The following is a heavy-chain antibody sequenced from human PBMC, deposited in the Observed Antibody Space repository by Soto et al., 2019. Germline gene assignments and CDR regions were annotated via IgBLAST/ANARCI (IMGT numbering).Heavy chain of an antibody. CDR2: IRSKATSCAT. CDR3: FRENYFSYHGMDV. J-gene: IGHJ6*02. Sequence: GGSLRLSCAGSAFAFSGSTIHWVRQPPGQGLEWVGRIRSKATSCATAYAAAVKGRFIVSRDDSKTRSYLQMDSLKTADTAMYYCFRENYFSYHGMDVWGQETTVTVSS. V-gene: IGHV3-73*01. CDR1: AFAFSGST.